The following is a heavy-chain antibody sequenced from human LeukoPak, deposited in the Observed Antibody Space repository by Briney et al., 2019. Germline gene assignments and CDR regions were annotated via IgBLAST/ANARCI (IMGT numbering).Heavy chain of an antibody. J-gene: IGHJ3*02. D-gene: IGHD3-3*01. CDR3: ARDRHYDFWSGYPNDAFDI. Sequence: PSETLSLTCTVSGGSISSYYWSWIRQPPGKGLEWLGYIYYSGSTNYNPSLKSRVTISVDTSKNQFSLKLSSVTAADTAVYYCARDRHYDFWSGYPNDAFDIWGQGTMVTVSS. CDR2: IYYSGST. CDR1: GGSISSYY. V-gene: IGHV4-59*01.